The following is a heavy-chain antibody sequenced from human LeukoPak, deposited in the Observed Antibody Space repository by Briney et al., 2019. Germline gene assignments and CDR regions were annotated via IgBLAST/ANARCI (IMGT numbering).Heavy chain of an antibody. V-gene: IGHV3-30*01. CDR1: GFTFSSYA. D-gene: IGHD3-22*01. J-gene: IGHJ1*01. CDR3: ARDRPMIVVVSMGEYFQH. CDR2: LSYDGSNK. Sequence: GRSLRLSCAASGFTFSSYAMHWVRQAPGKGLEWVAVLSYDGSNKYYADSVKGRSTISRDNSKNTLYLQMNSLRAEDTAVYYCARDRPMIVVVSMGEYFQHWGQGTLVTVSS.